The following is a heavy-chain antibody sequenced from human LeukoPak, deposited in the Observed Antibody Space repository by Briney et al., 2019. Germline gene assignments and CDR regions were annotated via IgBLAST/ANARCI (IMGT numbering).Heavy chain of an antibody. D-gene: IGHD2-2*01. Sequence: PSQTLSLTCTVSGGSISSGSYYWSWIRQPAGKGLEWIGRIYTSGSTNYNPSLKSRVTISVDTSKNQFSLKLSSVTAADTAVYYCARHRAYCSSTTCYRDWFDPWGQGTLVTVSS. CDR2: IYTSGST. J-gene: IGHJ5*02. V-gene: IGHV4-61*02. CDR3: ARHRAYCSSTTCYRDWFDP. CDR1: GGSISSGSYY.